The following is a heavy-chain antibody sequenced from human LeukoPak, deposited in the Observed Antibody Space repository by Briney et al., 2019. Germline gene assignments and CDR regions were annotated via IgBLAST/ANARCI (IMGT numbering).Heavy chain of an antibody. CDR2: ISSSSSTI. CDR3: ARDLAGYYYDSSGYYN. J-gene: IGHJ4*02. Sequence: PGGSLRLSRAASGFTFSSYSMNWVRQAPGKGLEWVSYISSSSSTIYYADSVKGRFTISRDNAKNSLYLQMNSLRDEDTAVYYCARDLAGYYYDSSGYYNWGQGTLVTVSS. V-gene: IGHV3-48*02. D-gene: IGHD3-22*01. CDR1: GFTFSSYS.